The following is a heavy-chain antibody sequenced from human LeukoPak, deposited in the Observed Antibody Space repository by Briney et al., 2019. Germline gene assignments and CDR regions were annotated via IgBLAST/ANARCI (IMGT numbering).Heavy chain of an antibody. V-gene: IGHV5-51*01. CDR2: IYPDDSDT. CDR1: GYIFANYW. J-gene: IGHJ4*02. CDR3: ARPVEMATSPFDY. Sequence: GESLKISCKGSGYIFANYWIAWVRQMPGKGLEWMGIIYPDDSDTRYSPSFQGQVTISADKSIATAYLQWSSLKASDTAMYYSARPVEMATSPFDYWGQGTLVTVSS. D-gene: IGHD5-24*01.